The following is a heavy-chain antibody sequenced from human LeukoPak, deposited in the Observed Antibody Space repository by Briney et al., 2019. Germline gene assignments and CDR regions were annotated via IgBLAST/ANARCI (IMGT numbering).Heavy chain of an antibody. CDR1: GYTLTSYA. V-gene: IGHV1-3*01. D-gene: IGHD1-26*01. CDR3: ARDGEVGATTYWFDP. Sequence: ASVKVSCKASGYTLTSYAMHWVRRAAGQRLEWMGGINAGNGNTKYSQKFQGRVTITRNTSASTAYMGLSSLRSEDTAVYYCARDGEVGATTYWFDPWGQGTLVTVSS. CDR2: INAGNGNT. J-gene: IGHJ5*02.